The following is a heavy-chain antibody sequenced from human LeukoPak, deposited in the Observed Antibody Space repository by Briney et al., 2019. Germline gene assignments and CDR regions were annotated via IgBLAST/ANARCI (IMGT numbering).Heavy chain of an antibody. CDR2: IWYDGSNK. D-gene: IGHD1-26*01. Sequence: GGSLRLSCAASGFTFSSYGMHWVRQAPGKGLEWVAVIWYDGSNKYYADSVKGRFTISRDNSKNTLYLQMNSLRAEDTAVYYCARDELVGATYTQDAVDIWGQGTMVTVSS. V-gene: IGHV3-33*01. J-gene: IGHJ3*02. CDR1: GFTFSSYG. CDR3: ARDELVGATYTQDAVDI.